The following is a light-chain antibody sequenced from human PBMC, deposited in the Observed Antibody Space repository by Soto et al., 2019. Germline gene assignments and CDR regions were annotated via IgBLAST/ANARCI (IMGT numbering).Light chain of an antibody. CDR1: SSNIGAGYD. Sequence: QSVLTQPPSVSGAPGQRVTISCTGSSSNIGAGYDVHWYQQLPGAAPKLLIYGDNNRPSGVPDRFSGSKSGTSASLVITGLQAEDEADYSCQSYDNTVGGSYVFGTGTKVTVL. CDR2: GDN. J-gene: IGLJ1*01. V-gene: IGLV1-40*01. CDR3: QSYDNTVGGSYV.